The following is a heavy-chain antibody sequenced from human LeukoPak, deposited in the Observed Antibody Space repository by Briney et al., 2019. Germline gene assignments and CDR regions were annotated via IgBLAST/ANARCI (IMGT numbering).Heavy chain of an antibody. V-gene: IGHV3-30*02. CDR2: IRFDGSNN. D-gene: IGHD3-22*01. CDR1: GFTFSTYC. Sequence: GGSLRLSCAASGFTFSTYCMSWVRQAPGKGLEWVAFIRFDGSNNYYADSVKGRFTISRDNSKNTLYLQMNSLRAEDTAVYYCAKDGGGYYPYYYYYMDVWGKGTTVTISS. CDR3: AKDGGGYYPYYYYYMDV. J-gene: IGHJ6*03.